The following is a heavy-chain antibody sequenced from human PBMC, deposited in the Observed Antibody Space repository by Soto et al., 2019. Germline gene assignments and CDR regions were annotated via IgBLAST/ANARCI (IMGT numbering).Heavy chain of an antibody. V-gene: IGHV1-69*06. CDR3: ARDRTDSGYYTNWLEP. D-gene: IGHD3-22*01. CDR1: GGTFGSDA. J-gene: IGHJ5*02. Sequence: ASVKVSCKASGGTFGSDAITWVRQAPGQGLEWVGRIIPIFGTTNYAQNLQGRVPISADKSTLTSYMELHSLTSDDTALYYCARDRTDSGYYTNWLEPWGQGTQVAVSS. CDR2: IIPIFGTT.